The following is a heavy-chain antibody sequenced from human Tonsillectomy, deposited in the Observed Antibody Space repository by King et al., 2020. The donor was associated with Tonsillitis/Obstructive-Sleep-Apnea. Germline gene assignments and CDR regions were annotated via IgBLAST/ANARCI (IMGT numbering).Heavy chain of an antibody. J-gene: IGHJ4*02. D-gene: IGHD3-22*01. Sequence: QLVQSGAEVKKPGASVKVSCKASGYTFTSYGISWVRQAPGQGLEWMGWISAYNGDTNYAQKLQGRLTMTTDTSTSTAYMEVRSLRSDDTAVYYCARYSMSHYFDSSAYYTFHYWGQGTLVTVSS. CDR3: ARYSMSHYFDSSAYYTFHY. CDR2: ISAYNGDT. CDR1: GYTFTSYG. V-gene: IGHV1-18*01.